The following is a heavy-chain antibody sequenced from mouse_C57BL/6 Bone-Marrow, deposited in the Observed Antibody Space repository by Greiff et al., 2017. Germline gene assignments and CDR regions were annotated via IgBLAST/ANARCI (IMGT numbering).Heavy chain of an antibody. CDR3: ARPYDYDDGYYYAMDY. CDR1: GFTFSSYG. J-gene: IGHJ4*01. V-gene: IGHV5-6*01. CDR2: IRSGGSYT. D-gene: IGHD2-4*01. Sequence: EVKVVESGGDLVKPGGSLKLSCAASGFTFSSYGMSWVRQTPDKRLEWVATIRSGGSYTYYPDSVKGRFTISRDNAKNTLYLQMSSLKSEDTAMYYCARPYDYDDGYYYAMDYWGQGTSVTVSS.